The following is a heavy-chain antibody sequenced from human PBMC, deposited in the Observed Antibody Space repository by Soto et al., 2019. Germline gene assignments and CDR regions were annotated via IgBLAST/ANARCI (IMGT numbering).Heavy chain of an antibody. J-gene: IGHJ4*02. CDR1: GASISSSNW. Sequence: QVRLQESGPGLVKPSGTLSLTCAVSGASISSSNWWTWVRQPPGKGREWIGEIYHSGSTNCDPSLKSRLTILHDKSKNLFSLKLTSVIAADTAVYYCAAHAGPIYGPLDYWGQGNLVTVSS. D-gene: IGHD3-10*01. CDR2: IYHSGST. CDR3: AAHAGPIYGPLDY. V-gene: IGHV4-4*02.